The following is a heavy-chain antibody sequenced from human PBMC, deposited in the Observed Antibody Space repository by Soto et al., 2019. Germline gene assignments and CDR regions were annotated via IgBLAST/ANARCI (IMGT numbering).Heavy chain of an antibody. D-gene: IGHD3-9*01. V-gene: IGHV1-18*04. CDR2: ISVYNGNT. J-gene: IGHJ4*02. Sequence: GASVKVSCKASGYTFTSYGISWVRQAPGQGLEWMGWISVYNGNTNYAQKLQGRVTMTTDTSTSTAYMELRSLRSDDTAVYYCARESDYDILTGSDYWGQGTLVTVSS. CDR3: ARESDYDILTGSDY. CDR1: GYTFTSYG.